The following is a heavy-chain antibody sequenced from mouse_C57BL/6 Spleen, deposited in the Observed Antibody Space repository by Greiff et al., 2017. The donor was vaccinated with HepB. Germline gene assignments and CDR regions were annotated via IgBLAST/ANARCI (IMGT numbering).Heavy chain of an antibody. CDR1: GYTFTSYW. J-gene: IGHJ3*01. CDR3: AMEGYDPAWFAY. CDR2: IHPSDSDT. D-gene: IGHD2-2*01. Sequence: VQLQQPGAELVKPGASGKVSCKASGYTFTSYWMHWVKQRPGQGLEWIGRIHPSDSDTNYNQKFKGKATLTVDKSSSTAYMQLSSLTSEDSAVYYCAMEGYDPAWFAYWGQGTLVTVSA. V-gene: IGHV1-74*01.